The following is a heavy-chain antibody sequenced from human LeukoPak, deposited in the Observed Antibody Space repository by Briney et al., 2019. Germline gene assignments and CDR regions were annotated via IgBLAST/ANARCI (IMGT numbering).Heavy chain of an antibody. V-gene: IGHV3-23*01. CDR1: GFTFSSYA. D-gene: IGHD6-13*01. CDR2: ISSTAGST. CDR3: ARGQIAFIAAAGDYFDY. J-gene: IGHJ4*02. Sequence: GGSLRLSCAASGFTFSSYAMSWVRQAPGKGLEWVSAISSTAGSTYYADSVKGRFTISGDNSKNTLYLQVNSLRADDTAVYYCARGQIAFIAAAGDYFDYWGQGTLVTVSS.